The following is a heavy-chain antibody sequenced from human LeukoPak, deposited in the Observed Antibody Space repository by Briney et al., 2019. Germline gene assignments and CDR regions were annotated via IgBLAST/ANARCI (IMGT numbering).Heavy chain of an antibody. J-gene: IGHJ4*02. CDR1: GFTFSSYA. D-gene: IGHD3-22*01. Sequence: PGGSLRLSCAASGFTFSSYAMSWVRQAPGKGLEWVSAISGSGGSTYYADSVKGRFTISRDNSKNTLYLQMNSLRAEVTAVYYCAKDLEYYYDSSGYYFSRSPSDYWGQGTLVTVSS. V-gene: IGHV3-23*01. CDR3: AKDLEYYYDSSGYYFSRSPSDY. CDR2: ISGSGGST.